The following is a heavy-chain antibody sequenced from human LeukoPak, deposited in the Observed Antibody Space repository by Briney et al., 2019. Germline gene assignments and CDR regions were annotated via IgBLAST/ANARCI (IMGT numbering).Heavy chain of an antibody. V-gene: IGHV4-59*08. J-gene: IGHJ4*02. D-gene: IGHD3-9*01. CDR3: ARRGLRNFSFDY. CDR1: GGSFSGYY. Sequence: SETLSLTCTVSGGSFSGYYWSWVRQPPGKGLEWIGYMYYSGTTNYNPSLKSRVTISLDTSRNQFSLKLSSVTAADTAVYYCARRGLRNFSFDYWGQGTLVTVSS. CDR2: MYYSGTT.